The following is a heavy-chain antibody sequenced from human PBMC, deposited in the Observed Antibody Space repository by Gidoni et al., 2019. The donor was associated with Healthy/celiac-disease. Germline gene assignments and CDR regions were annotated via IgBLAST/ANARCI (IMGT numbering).Heavy chain of an antibody. CDR2: IKQDGSEK. Sequence: EVQLVESGGGLVQPGGSLSLSCAASGFTFSRYWMGWVRQAPGKGLEWVANIKQDGSEKYYVDSVKGRFTISRDNAKNSLYLQMNSLRAEDTAVYYCARAFTMVRGVIITWDYWGQGTLVTVSS. CDR3: ARAFTMVRGVIITWDY. CDR1: GFTFSRYW. V-gene: IGHV3-7*04. J-gene: IGHJ4*02. D-gene: IGHD3-10*01.